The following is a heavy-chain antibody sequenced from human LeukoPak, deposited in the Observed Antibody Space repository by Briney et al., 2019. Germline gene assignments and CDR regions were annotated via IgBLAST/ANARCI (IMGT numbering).Heavy chain of an antibody. J-gene: IGHJ4*02. CDR1: GYTLTGYY. Sequence: ASVKVSCKASGYTLTGYYMHWVRQAPGEGLEWMGWISPNGGATDYAQKFQGRVTISADKSISTAYLQWSSLKASDTAMYYCARHFSGWPFDYWGQGTLVTVSS. D-gene: IGHD6-19*01. CDR2: ISPNGGAT. V-gene: IGHV1-2*02. CDR3: ARHFSGWPFDY.